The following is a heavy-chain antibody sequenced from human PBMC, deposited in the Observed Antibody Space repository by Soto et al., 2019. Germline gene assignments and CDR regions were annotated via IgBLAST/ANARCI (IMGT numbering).Heavy chain of an antibody. CDR3: AREAKEYYSDY. V-gene: IGHV3-33*01. CDR1: GFTFSTYG. CDR2: IWYEGSDK. J-gene: IGHJ4*02. D-gene: IGHD3-10*01. Sequence: QVQLVESGGGVVQPGRSLRLSCAASGFTFSTYGMHWVRQAPGKGLEWVAAIWYEGSDKYYADSVKGRFTISTDNSKNTLYLQMNSLRAEDTAVYYCAREAKEYYSDYWGQGTLVTVSS.